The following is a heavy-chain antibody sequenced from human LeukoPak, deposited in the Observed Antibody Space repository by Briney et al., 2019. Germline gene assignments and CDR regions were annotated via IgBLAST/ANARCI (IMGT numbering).Heavy chain of an antibody. Sequence: LGESLKISCKGSGYSFTTYRIGWVRQMPGKGLEWMGIIYPGDSDTRYSPSFQGQVTFSADKSITTAYLQWSSLKASDTAMYYCARLVAVAGLSWYFDYWGQGALVTVSS. CDR1: GYSFTTYR. CDR2: IYPGDSDT. CDR3: ARLVAVAGLSWYFDY. J-gene: IGHJ4*02. V-gene: IGHV5-51*01. D-gene: IGHD6-19*01.